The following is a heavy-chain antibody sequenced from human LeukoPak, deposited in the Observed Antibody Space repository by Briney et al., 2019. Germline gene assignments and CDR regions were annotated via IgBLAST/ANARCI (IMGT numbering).Heavy chain of an antibody. CDR1: GFTFSSYA. D-gene: IGHD4-23*01. J-gene: IGHJ4*02. V-gene: IGHV3-23*01. CDR2: ISGSGGST. Sequence: GGSLRLSCAASGFTFSSYAMSWVRQAPGEGLEWVSAISGSGGSTYYADSVKGRFTISRDNSKNTLFLQMNSLRAEDTAVYYCARRGDGGRSFDYWGQGTLVTVSS. CDR3: ARRGDGGRSFDY.